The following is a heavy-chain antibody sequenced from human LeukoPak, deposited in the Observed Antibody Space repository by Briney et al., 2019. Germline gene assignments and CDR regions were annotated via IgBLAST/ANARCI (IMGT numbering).Heavy chain of an antibody. CDR3: AREVYCSSTSCYTGYFQH. CDR2: INWNGRST. V-gene: IGHV3-20*04. CDR1: GFTFDNYG. J-gene: IGHJ1*01. Sequence: GGSLRLSCAASGFTFDNYGMSWVRQAPGKGLEWVSGINWNGRSTSYADSVKGRFTISRDNAKNSLYLQMNSLRAEDTAVYYCAREVYCSSTSCYTGYFQHWGQGTLVTVSS. D-gene: IGHD2-2*02.